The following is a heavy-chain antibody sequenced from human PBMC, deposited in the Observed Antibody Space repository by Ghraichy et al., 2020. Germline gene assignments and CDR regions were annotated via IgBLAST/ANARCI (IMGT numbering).Heavy chain of an antibody. J-gene: IGHJ4*02. V-gene: IGHV3-23*01. Sequence: LSLTCAASGFAFGYYAMSSVRQAPGKGLEWVSSIGGSDGSTYYADSVKGRFTISSDTSKNTLFLQMNSLKTEDTAVYYCAKDGSGSGWPEADYWGQGTMVTVSS. D-gene: IGHD6-19*01. CDR3: AKDGSGSGWPEADY. CDR1: GFAFGYYA. CDR2: IGGSDGST.